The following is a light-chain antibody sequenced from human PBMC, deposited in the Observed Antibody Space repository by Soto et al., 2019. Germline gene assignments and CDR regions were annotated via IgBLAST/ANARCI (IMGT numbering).Light chain of an antibody. CDR2: DVS. CDR3: SSYTSSSTLV. CDR1: SSDVGGYNY. V-gene: IGLV2-14*01. J-gene: IGLJ1*01. Sequence: QSALTQPASVSGSPGQPITISCTGTSSDVGGYNYVSWYQQHPGKAPKLMIYDVSNRPSGVSNRFSGSKSGNTASLTISGLQAEDDADYYCSSYTSSSTLVFGTGTKLTVL.